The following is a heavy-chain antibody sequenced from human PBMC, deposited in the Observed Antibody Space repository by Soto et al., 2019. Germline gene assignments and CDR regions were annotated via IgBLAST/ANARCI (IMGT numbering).Heavy chain of an antibody. Sequence: PEGSLRLSCSASGFTFSIYAMHWVRQAPGKGLEYVSSISTNGGSTHYADSVKGRFTISRDNSKNTQYLQMSSLRADDTAVYYCVKGEYYYDSSGYYPFDYWGQGTLVTVSS. CDR2: ISTNGGST. V-gene: IGHV3-64D*06. CDR3: VKGEYYYDSSGYYPFDY. D-gene: IGHD3-22*01. J-gene: IGHJ4*02. CDR1: GFTFSIYA.